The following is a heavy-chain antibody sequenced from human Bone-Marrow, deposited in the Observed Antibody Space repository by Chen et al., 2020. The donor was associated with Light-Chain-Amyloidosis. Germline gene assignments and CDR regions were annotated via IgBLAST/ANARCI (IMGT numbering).Heavy chain of an antibody. CDR3: TSGAAADEYYYGLDV. J-gene: IGHJ6*02. V-gene: IGHV3-49*03. D-gene: IGHD6-13*01. CDR1: GFTFGDYA. Sequence: EVQLVEFGGDFVQPGRSLRLSCTGSGFTFGDYAVSWLRQAPGKGLEWVGFIRRKSYGGTTEYAASVKGRFTISRDDSISTAYLQMNSLRTDDTAVYSCTSGAAADEYYYGLDVWGQGTTVTVSS. CDR2: IRRKSYGGTT.